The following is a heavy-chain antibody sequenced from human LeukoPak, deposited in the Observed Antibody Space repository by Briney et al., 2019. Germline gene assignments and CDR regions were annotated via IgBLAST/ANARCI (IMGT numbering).Heavy chain of an antibody. V-gene: IGHV4-59*01. CDR2: IYYSGST. CDR3: ARGNYGDYDTYYFDY. J-gene: IGHJ4*02. D-gene: IGHD4-17*01. CDR1: GGSISSYY. Sequence: PSETLSLTCTVSGGSISSYYWSWIRQPPGKGLEWIGYIYYSGSTNYNPSLKSRVTISVDTSKNQFSLKLGSVTAADTAVYYCARGNYGDYDTYYFDYWGQGTLVTVSS.